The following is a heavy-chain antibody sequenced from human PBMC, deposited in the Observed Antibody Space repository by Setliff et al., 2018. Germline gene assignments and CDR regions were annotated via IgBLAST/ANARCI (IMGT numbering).Heavy chain of an antibody. CDR1: GFSFSTYA. Sequence: GGSLRLSCAASGFSFSTYAMHWVRQAPGKGLEWVANIKQDGSEKYYVDSVKGRFAISRDNAKNSLYLQMNSLRAEDTAMYYCARDATYYDFWSDYSPDAFDIWGQGTMVTVSS. CDR2: IKQDGSEK. D-gene: IGHD3-3*01. V-gene: IGHV3-7*01. CDR3: ARDATYYDFWSDYSPDAFDI. J-gene: IGHJ3*02.